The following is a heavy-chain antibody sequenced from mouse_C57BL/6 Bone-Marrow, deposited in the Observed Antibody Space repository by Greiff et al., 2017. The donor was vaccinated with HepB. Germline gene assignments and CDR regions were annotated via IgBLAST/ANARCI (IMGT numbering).Heavy chain of an antibody. J-gene: IGHJ3*01. D-gene: IGHD1-1*01. Sequence: QVQLQQPGAELVKPGASVKMSCKASGYTFTSYWITWVKQRPGQGLEWIGDIYPGSGSTNYNEKFKSKATLTVDKSSSTAYMELRSLTSEDSAVDYCASIPVYYCGSRGFAYWGQGTLVTVSA. CDR3: ASIPVYYCGSRGFAY. CDR2: IYPGSGST. CDR1: GYTFTSYW. V-gene: IGHV1-55*01.